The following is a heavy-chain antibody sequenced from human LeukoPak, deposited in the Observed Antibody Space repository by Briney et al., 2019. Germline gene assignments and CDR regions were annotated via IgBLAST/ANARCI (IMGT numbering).Heavy chain of an antibody. CDR3: AKDGIYSNFDY. D-gene: IGHD1-26*01. CDR2: IYSGGSA. V-gene: IGHV3-66*01. J-gene: IGHJ4*02. Sequence: GGSLRLSCAASGFTVSSNYMSWVRQAPGKGLEWVSVIYSGGSAYYADSVKDRFTISRDNSKNTLYLQMDSLRAEDTAVYYCAKDGIYSNFDYWGQGTLVTVSS. CDR1: GFTVSSNY.